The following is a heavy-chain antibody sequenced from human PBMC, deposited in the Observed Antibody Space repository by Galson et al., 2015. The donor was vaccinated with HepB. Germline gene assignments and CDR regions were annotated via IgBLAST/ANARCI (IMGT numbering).Heavy chain of an antibody. Sequence: SLRLSCAASGFLFNGYAMHWVRQAPGKGLQWVAVISYDGTIDYYADSVKGRFTISRDNSKDTLSLQMRGLRPEDTAVYYCVKDFDYVWGSYPYGGGFDSWGQGTLVTVSS. CDR2: ISYDGTID. J-gene: IGHJ4*02. CDR3: VKDFDYVWGSYPYGGGFDS. V-gene: IGHV3-30*18. D-gene: IGHD3-16*02. CDR1: GFLFNGYA.